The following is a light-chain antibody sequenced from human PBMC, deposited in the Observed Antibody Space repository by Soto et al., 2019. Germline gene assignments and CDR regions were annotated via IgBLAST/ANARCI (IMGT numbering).Light chain of an antibody. Sequence: QSALTQPASVSGSPGQSITISCTGTSSDVGGYNYVSWYQHHPGKVPKLMIYEVSNRPLGISNRFSGSKSGNTASLTIPGLRSEDEADYYCSSYTTSYTQVFGGGTKLTVL. J-gene: IGLJ2*01. CDR2: EVS. CDR3: SSYTTSYTQV. CDR1: SSDVGGYNY. V-gene: IGLV2-14*01.